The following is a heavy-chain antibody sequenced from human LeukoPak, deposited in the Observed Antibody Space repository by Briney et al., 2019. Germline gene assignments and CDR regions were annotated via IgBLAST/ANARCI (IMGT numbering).Heavy chain of an antibody. CDR1: GGSISSSSYY. CDR2: SDYSGRT. J-gene: IGHJ4*02. V-gene: IGHV4-39*01. Sequence: PSETLSLTCTVSGGSISSSSYYWGWIRQPPGQGLVWIRSSDYSGRTYNNPSLNSRVTISVDTAKNQFSLKLSSVTAADTAVYCCARHTYLRCLPRRAMDFWGKGTLVTVSS. CDR3: ARHTYLRCLPRRAMDF. D-gene: IGHD5-24*01.